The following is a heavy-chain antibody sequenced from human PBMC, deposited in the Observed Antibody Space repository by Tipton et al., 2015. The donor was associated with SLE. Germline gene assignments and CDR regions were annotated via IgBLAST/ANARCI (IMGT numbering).Heavy chain of an antibody. CDR1: GGSISSSSYY. D-gene: IGHD6-13*01. CDR2: IDDSGSA. Sequence: TLSLTCTVSGGSISSSSYYWGWIRQPPGKGLEWIGEIDDSGSANYNPSLKSRVTISEGMSKNQFSLRLTSVTAADTAVYYCASGGLTGVPGIAATVSQNYFDSWGQGTLVTVSS. J-gene: IGHJ4*02. V-gene: IGHV4-39*01. CDR3: ASGGLTGVPGIAATVSQNYFDS.